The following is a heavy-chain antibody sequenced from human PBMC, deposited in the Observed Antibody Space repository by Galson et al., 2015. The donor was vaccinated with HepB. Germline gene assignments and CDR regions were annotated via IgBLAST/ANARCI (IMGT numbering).Heavy chain of an antibody. CDR1: GFTFSSYA. Sequence: SLRLSCAASGFTFSSYAMSWVRQAPGKGLEWVSAISGSGGSTYYADSVKGRFTISRDNSKNTLYLQMNSLRAEDTAVYYCAKSLTMIVVVAPIDYWGQGTLVTVSS. V-gene: IGHV3-23*01. CDR2: ISGSGGST. CDR3: AKSLTMIVVVAPIDY. J-gene: IGHJ4*02. D-gene: IGHD3-22*01.